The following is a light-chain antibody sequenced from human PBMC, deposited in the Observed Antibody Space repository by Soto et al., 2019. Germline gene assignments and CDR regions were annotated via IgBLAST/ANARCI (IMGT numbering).Light chain of an antibody. V-gene: IGKV4-1*01. J-gene: IGKJ2*01. CDR1: QSVLYSSNNKDY. CDR3: QHYSGWPPV. Sequence: DIVMTQSPDSLAVSLGERVTINCRSSQSVLYSSNNKDYLAWYQQKPGQPPKLLIYWASTRELGVPDRFSGSGSGTDFTLTISSLQAEDVAVYYCQHYSGWPPVFGQGTKVEIK. CDR2: WAS.